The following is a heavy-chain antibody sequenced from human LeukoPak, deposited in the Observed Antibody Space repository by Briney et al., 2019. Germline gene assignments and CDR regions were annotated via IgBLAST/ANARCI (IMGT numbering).Heavy chain of an antibody. Sequence: GRSLRLSCAASGFTFSSYGMHWVRQAPGKGLEWVAVISYDGSNKYYADSVKGRFTISRDNSKNTLYLQMNSLRAEDTAVYYCAKLLGYSSSSGGYYFDYWGQGTLVTVSS. CDR1: GFTFSSYG. J-gene: IGHJ4*02. CDR2: ISYDGSNK. D-gene: IGHD6-6*01. V-gene: IGHV3-30*18. CDR3: AKLLGYSSSSGGYYFDY.